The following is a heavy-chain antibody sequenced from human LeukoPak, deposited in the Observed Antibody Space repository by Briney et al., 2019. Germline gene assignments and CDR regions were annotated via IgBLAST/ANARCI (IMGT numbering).Heavy chain of an antibody. CDR1: GFTFSTYG. CDR3: AKDGAVTTRYYYYNGMDV. CDR2: ISYDESNK. V-gene: IGHV3-30*18. D-gene: IGHD4-11*01. J-gene: IGHJ6*02. Sequence: PGGSLRLSCVASGFTFSTYGMHWVRQAPGRGLEWVVLISYDESNKLYADSVKGRFTISRDNSKNTLYLQMNSLRAEDTAVYYCAKDGAVTTRYYYYNGMDVWGQGTTVTVSS.